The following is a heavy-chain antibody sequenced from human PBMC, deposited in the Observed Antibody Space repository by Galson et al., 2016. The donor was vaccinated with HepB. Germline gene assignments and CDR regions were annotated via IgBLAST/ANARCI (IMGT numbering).Heavy chain of an antibody. D-gene: IGHD1-26*01. Sequence: SVKVSCKASGGTFSSYALSCVRQAPGQGLEWMGRIIPIFRTTNYEQNFQGRVSITAAESTSTAYMALSSLGSEDTAVYYCARPQREGGNYYSFDYWGQGTLVTVSS. CDR2: IIPIFRTT. CDR3: ARPQREGGNYYSFDY. J-gene: IGHJ4*02. V-gene: IGHV1-69*13. CDR1: GGTFSSYA.